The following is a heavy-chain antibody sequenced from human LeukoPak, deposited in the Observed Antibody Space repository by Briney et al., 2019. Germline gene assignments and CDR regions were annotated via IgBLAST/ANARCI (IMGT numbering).Heavy chain of an antibody. CDR2: ISGSGGST. CDR1: GFTFSSYG. D-gene: IGHD2-15*01. Sequence: GGSLRLSCAASGFTFSSYGMSWVRQAPGKGLEWVSAISGSGGSTYYADSVKGRFTISRDNSKNTLYLQMNSLRAEDTAVYYCAKNVVVAEYYFDYWGQGTLVTVSS. J-gene: IGHJ4*02. V-gene: IGHV3-23*01. CDR3: AKNVVVAEYYFDY.